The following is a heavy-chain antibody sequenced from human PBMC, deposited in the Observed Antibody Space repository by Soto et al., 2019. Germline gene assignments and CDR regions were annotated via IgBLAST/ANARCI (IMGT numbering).Heavy chain of an antibody. CDR2: IYYNGRT. CDR3: ARVNLDYVTGMDV. V-gene: IGHV4-61*01. D-gene: IGHD4-17*01. J-gene: IGHJ6*02. Sequence: PSETLSLTCSVSGASVGSGSYYWTWIRQHPGKGLEWIGYIYYNGRTNHSPSLKSRATMSIDTSKNQLSLKLTSVTAADTAVYYCARVNLDYVTGMDVWGQGNHGHRLL. CDR1: GASVGSGSYY.